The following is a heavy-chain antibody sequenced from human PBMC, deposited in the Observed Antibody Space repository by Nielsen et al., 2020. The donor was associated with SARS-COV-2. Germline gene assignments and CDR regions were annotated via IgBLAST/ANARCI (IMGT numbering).Heavy chain of an antibody. V-gene: IGHV3-13*04. Sequence: GESLKISCAASGFTFSSYDMHWVRQATGKGLEWVSAIGTAGDTYYPGSVKGRFTISRDNSKNTLYLQMNSLRAEDTAVYYCAKGHTTDPLFFDYWGQGTLVTVSS. D-gene: IGHD4-11*01. CDR2: IGTAGDT. CDR1: GFTFSSYD. J-gene: IGHJ4*02. CDR3: AKGHTTDPLFFDY.